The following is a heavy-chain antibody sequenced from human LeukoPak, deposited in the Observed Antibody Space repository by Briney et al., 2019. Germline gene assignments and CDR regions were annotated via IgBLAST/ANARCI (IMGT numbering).Heavy chain of an antibody. CDR1: GYTFTIYG. Sequence: ASVKVSCKASGYTFTIYGVNWVRQAPGQGPEWMGWIGAYNGHTIYAQSFQGRVTLTTDTSTNTAYMELRSLRSDDTAVYYCARDQKFGIAAVDSWFDPWGQGTLVTVSS. CDR3: ARDQKFGIAAVDSWFDP. V-gene: IGHV1-18*01. D-gene: IGHD6-25*01. CDR2: IGAYNGHT. J-gene: IGHJ5*02.